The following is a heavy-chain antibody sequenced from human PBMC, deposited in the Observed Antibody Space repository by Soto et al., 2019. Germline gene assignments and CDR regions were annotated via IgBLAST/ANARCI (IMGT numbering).Heavy chain of an antibody. V-gene: IGHV4-39*01. CDR1: GGSISSSTYY. J-gene: IGHJ4*02. Sequence: QLQLQESGPGLVKPSETLSLTCSVSGGSISSSTYYWVWIRQSPGKGLEWIGRVYKSGGTYYNPSLKSRVSMSVDTPNNQFSLKIHSVTAADTALYYCARHHDAGYYFDYWGQGILVTVSS. CDR3: ARHHDAGYYFDY. CDR2: VYKSGGT.